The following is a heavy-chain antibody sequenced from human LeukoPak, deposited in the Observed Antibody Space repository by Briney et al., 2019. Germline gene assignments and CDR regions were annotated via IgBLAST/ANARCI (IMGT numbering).Heavy chain of an antibody. D-gene: IGHD3-16*01. J-gene: IGHJ1*01. CDR1: GYTFSNFD. CDR2: MNPKSGYT. V-gene: IGHV1-8*03. CDR3: ATSNAGLGGNFQH. Sequence: ASAKVSCKASGYTFSNFDLNWLRQATGQGLEWVGYMNPKSGYTAYAQKFQGRVTITRDTSISTLYMDLSSLRSEDTAMYYCATSNAGLGGNFQHWGQGTLVTVSS.